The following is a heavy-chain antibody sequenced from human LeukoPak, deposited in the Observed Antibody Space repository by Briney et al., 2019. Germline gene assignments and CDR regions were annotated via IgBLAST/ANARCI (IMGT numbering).Heavy chain of an antibody. CDR3: ARDEHSSGWHLPPYYYYGMDV. J-gene: IGHJ6*02. Sequence: GGSLRLSCAASGFTFSSYWMSWVRQAPGKGLEWVANIKQDGSEKYYVDSVKGRFTISRDNAKNSLYLQMNSLRAEDTAVYYCARDEHSSGWHLPPYYYYGMDVWGQGTTVTVSS. CDR2: IKQDGSEK. CDR1: GFTFSSYW. D-gene: IGHD6-19*01. V-gene: IGHV3-7*05.